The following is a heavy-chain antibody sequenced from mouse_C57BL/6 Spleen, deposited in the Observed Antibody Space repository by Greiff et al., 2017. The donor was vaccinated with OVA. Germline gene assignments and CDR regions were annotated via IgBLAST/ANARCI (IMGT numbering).Heavy chain of an antibody. CDR3: AKTSITTVVADY. V-gene: IGHV3-6*01. CDR2: ISYDGSN. CDR1: GYSITSGYY. D-gene: IGHD1-1*01. Sequence: VQLKESGPGLVKPSQSLSLTCSVTGYSITSGYYWNWIRPLPGNKLEWMGYISYDGSNNYNPPLKNRISITRDTSKNQFFLKLNSVTTEDTATYCCAKTSITTVVADYWGQGTLVTVSA. J-gene: IGHJ3*01.